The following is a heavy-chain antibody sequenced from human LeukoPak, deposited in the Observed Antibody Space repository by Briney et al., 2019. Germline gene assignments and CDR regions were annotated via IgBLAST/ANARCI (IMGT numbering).Heavy chain of an antibody. D-gene: IGHD3-22*01. CDR3: ARQSSTYYYDSSGYGDAFDI. CDR1: GGSISSYY. V-gene: IGHV4-59*08. CDR2: IYYSGST. J-gene: IGHJ3*02. Sequence: SETLSLTCTVSGGSISSYYWSWIRQPPGKGLEWIGYIYYSGSTNYNPSLKSRVTISVDTSKNQFSLKLSSVTAADTAVYYCARQSSTYYYDSSGYGDAFDIWGQGTMVTVSS.